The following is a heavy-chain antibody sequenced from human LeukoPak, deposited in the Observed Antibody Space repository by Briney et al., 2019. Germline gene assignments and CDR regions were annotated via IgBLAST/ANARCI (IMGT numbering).Heavy chain of an antibody. CDR2: IYYSGST. CDR1: GXSIXXSSYY. V-gene: IGHV4-39*01. J-gene: IGHJ4*02. CDR3: ASDPTNYYDSSGDESFDY. Sequence: GXSIXXSSYYWGWIRQPPXTGLEWIGSIYYSGSTYYNPSLKSRVTISVDTSKNQFSLKLSSVTAADTAVYYCASDPTNYYDSSGDESFDYWGQGTLVTVSS. D-gene: IGHD3-22*01.